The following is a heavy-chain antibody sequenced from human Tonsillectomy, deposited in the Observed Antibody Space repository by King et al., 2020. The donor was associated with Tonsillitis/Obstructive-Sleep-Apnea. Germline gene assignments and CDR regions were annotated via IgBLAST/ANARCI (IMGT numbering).Heavy chain of an antibody. CDR1: GGSISSIIYY. CDR2: IYYSGST. D-gene: IGHD1-20*01. Sequence: LQLQESGPGLVKPSETLSLTCTVSGGSISSIIYYLCWVRQPPGNGLEWIGTIYYSGSTYYNPSLGSRVTLSVDTSKNQFSRNLSAVTAADTAVYYCARRMTGNTGVFDIWGQGAMVTVSS. V-gene: IGHV4-39*01. CDR3: ARRMTGNTGVFDI. J-gene: IGHJ3*02.